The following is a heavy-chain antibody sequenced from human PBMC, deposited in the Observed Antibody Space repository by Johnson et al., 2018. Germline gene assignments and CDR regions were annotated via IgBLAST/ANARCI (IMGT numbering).Heavy chain of an antibody. D-gene: IGHD4-17*01. CDR3: AKERAVTTSYYYDSGMDV. Sequence: QVQLVQSGGAVVQPGRSLRLSCAASGFTFRSYGMHWVRQAPGKGLEWVAVISYYGSNKYYADSVKGPFTISRDNSKNTLSLQMNSLRAEDTAVYYCAKERAVTTSYYYDSGMDVWGQGTTVTVSS. CDR1: GFTFRSYG. V-gene: IGHV3-30*18. J-gene: IGHJ6*02. CDR2: ISYYGSNK.